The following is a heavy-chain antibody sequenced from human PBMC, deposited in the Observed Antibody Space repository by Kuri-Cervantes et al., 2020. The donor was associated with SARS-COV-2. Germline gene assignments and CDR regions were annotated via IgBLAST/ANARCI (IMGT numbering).Heavy chain of an antibody. Sequence: ASVKVSCKASGYTFTDYYLHWVRQAPGQGLEWMGWINPNSGGTNYAQKFQGRVTMTRDTSISTAYMELSRLRSDDTAVYYCARGPDCTNGVCLIEGYGMDVWGQGTTVTVSS. CDR1: GYTFTDYY. D-gene: IGHD2-8*01. CDR3: ARGPDCTNGVCLIEGYGMDV. J-gene: IGHJ6*02. V-gene: IGHV1-2*02. CDR2: INPNSGGT.